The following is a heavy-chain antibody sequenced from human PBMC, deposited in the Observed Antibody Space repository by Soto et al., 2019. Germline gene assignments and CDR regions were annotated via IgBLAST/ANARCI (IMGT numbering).Heavy chain of an antibody. CDR2: ISGSGGST. CDR3: EKDTASSSWYMEDAFDI. V-gene: IGHV3-23*01. Sequence: SGGSLRLSCAASGFTFSSYAMSWVRQAPGKGLEWVSAISGSGGSTYYADSVKGRFTISRDNSKNTLYLQMNSLRAEDTAVYYCEKDTASSSWYMEDAFDIWGQGTMVTFS. CDR1: GFTFSSYA. D-gene: IGHD6-13*01. J-gene: IGHJ3*02.